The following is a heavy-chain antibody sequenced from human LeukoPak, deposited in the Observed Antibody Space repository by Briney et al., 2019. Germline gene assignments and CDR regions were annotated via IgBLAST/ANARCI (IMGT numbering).Heavy chain of an antibody. J-gene: IGHJ4*02. CDR2: IDTDGSST. D-gene: IGHD2-2*01. CDR1: GFSFSTYW. V-gene: IGHV3-74*01. Sequence: GGSLRLSCAASGFSFSTYWMHWVRQAPGKGLVWVSLIDTDGSSTPYADSVKGRFTISRDNAKNTLYLQMNSLRAEDTAVYYCAKDPHIVVVPAAMGDWGQGTLVTVSS. CDR3: AKDPHIVVVPAAMGD.